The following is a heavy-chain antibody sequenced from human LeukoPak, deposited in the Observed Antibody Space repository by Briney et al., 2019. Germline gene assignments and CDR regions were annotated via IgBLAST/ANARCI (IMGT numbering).Heavy chain of an antibody. D-gene: IGHD3-10*01. CDR3: ARAWFGSFDY. V-gene: IGHV3-53*01. CDR2: IYSGGST. Sequence: PGGSLRLSCAASVFTVSSNYMSWVRQAPGKGLEWVSVIYSGGSTYYADSVKGRFTISRDNSKNTLYLKMNSLRAEYTAVDYCARAWFGSFDYWGQGTLVTVSS. CDR1: VFTVSSNY. J-gene: IGHJ4*02.